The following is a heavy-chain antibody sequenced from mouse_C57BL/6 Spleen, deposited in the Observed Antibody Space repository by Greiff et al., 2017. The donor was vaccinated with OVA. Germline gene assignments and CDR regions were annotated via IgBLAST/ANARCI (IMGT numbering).Heavy chain of an antibody. V-gene: IGHV1-9*01. CDR1: GYTFTGYW. D-gene: IGHD1-1*01. CDR2: ILPGSGST. Sequence: VKLVESGAELMKPGASVKLSCKATGYTFTGYWIEWVKQRPGHGLEWIGEILPGSGSTNYNEKFKGKATFTADTSSNTAYMQLSSLTTEDSAIYYCARRYYGSSYRFAYWGQGTLVTVSA. CDR3: ARRYYGSSYRFAY. J-gene: IGHJ3*01.